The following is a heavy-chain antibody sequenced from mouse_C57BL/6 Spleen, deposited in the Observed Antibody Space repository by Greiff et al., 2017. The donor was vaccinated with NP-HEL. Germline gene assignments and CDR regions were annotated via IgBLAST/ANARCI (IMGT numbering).Heavy chain of an antibody. Sequence: VQLQQSGPELVKPGASVKISCKASGYTFTDYYMNWVKQSHGKSLEWIGDINPNNGGTSYNQKFKGKATLTVDKSSSTAYMELRSLTSEDSAVYYCARREDYPPDYYAMDYWGQGTSVTVSS. V-gene: IGHV1-26*01. CDR1: GYTFTDYY. J-gene: IGHJ4*01. CDR2: INPNNGGT. CDR3: ARREDYPPDYYAMDY. D-gene: IGHD5-5*01.